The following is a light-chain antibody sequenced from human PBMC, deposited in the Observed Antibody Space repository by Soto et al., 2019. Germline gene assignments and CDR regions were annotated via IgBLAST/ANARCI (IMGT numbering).Light chain of an antibody. CDR1: SNDVGRYKY. CDR3: SSYTTSSTVI. J-gene: IGLJ2*01. Sequence: QSVLTQPASVSGSPGQSITISCTGTSNDVGRYKYVSWYQQHPGKAPKLMLYEVSNRPSGLSNRFSGSKSGNTASLTISGLQAEDEADYYCSSYTTSSTVIFGGGTKLTVL. CDR2: EVS. V-gene: IGLV2-14*03.